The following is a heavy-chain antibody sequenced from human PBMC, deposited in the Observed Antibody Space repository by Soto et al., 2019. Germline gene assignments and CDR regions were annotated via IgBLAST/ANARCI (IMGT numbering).Heavy chain of an antibody. D-gene: IGHD1-26*01. CDR1: GFTFSAYY. J-gene: IGHJ6*02. Sequence: GGSLRLSCAASGFTFSAYYMSWIRQAPGKGLEWVSYIRSSGSTIHYADSVRGRFTISRDNAKNSLYLQMNSLRAEDTAVYYCARVGQPLEVWGQGTTVTVPS. CDR3: ARVGQPLEV. CDR2: IRSSGSTI. V-gene: IGHV3-11*01.